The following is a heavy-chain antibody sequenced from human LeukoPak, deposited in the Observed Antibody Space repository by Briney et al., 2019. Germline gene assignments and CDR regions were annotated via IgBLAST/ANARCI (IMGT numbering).Heavy chain of an antibody. D-gene: IGHD2-8*01. CDR1: GFTFSKYW. J-gene: IGHJ4*02. CDR2: INSDGSST. Sequence: GGSLRVSSAASGFTFSKYWMHWVRQAPGKGLVWVSRINSDGSSTSYADSVKGRFTISRDNAKNTLFLQMNSLRAEDTAVYYCASYTVYVIIDYWGQGTLVTVSS. V-gene: IGHV3-74*01. CDR3: ASYTVYVIIDY.